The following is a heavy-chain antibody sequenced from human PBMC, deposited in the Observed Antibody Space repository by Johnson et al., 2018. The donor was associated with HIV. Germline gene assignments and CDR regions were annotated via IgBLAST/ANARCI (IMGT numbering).Heavy chain of an antibody. V-gene: IGHV3-7*05. CDR3: ARRSGYAFDI. CDR1: GFTFRSYW. CDR2: IKEDGSEK. Sequence: VQLVESGGHLVQPGGSLRLSCAASGFTFRSYWMSWVRQAPGKRLEWVANIKEDGSEKYYVDSVKGRFTISRDNAKNSVYLQMKSLRAEDTAVYYCARRSGYAFDIWGQGTMVTVSS. D-gene: IGHD5-24*01. J-gene: IGHJ3*02.